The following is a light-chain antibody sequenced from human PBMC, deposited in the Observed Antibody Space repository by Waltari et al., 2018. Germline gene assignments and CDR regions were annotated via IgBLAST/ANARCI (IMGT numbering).Light chain of an antibody. Sequence: DIMMTQSPISLPVTPGEPANISCRSSQSLLHSTGYYYLDWYLQKPGQSPQLLIYFGSNRASGVADKFSGSASGTDFTLKVSRVETEDVGVYFCMQGLQTPFTFGQGTKLEI. CDR2: FGS. J-gene: IGKJ2*01. CDR1: QSLLHSTGYYY. V-gene: IGKV2-28*01. CDR3: MQGLQTPFT.